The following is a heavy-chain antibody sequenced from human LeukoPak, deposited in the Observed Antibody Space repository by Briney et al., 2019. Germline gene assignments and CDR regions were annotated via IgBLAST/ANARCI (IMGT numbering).Heavy chain of an antibody. CDR3: ARALYDFWSGYQVYYYYMDV. D-gene: IGHD3-3*01. Sequence: ASVKVSCKASGYTFTGYYMHWVRQAPGQGLEWMGWINPNSGGTNYAQKFQGRVTMTRDTSISTAYMELSSLRSEDTAVYYCARALYDFWSGYQVYYYYMDVWGKGTTVTVSS. V-gene: IGHV1-2*02. J-gene: IGHJ6*03. CDR1: GYTFTGYY. CDR2: INPNSGGT.